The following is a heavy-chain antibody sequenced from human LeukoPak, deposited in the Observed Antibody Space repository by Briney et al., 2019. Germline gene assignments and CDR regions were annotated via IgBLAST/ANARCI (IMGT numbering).Heavy chain of an antibody. J-gene: IGHJ4*02. D-gene: IGHD3-10*01. CDR3: AKDRRSGSRPFDY. Sequence: GGSLRLSCAASGFTFSSYAMSWVRQAPGKGLEWVSAISGSGGSTYYADSVKGRFTISRGNSKNTLYLQMNSLRAEDTAVYYCAKDRRSGSRPFDYWGQGTLVTVSS. CDR2: ISGSGGST. CDR1: GFTFSSYA. V-gene: IGHV3-23*01.